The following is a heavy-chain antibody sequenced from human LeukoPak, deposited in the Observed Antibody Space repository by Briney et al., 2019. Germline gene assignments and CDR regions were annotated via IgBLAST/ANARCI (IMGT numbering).Heavy chain of an antibody. CDR2: IYYSGST. CDR1: GGSISSYY. D-gene: IGHD5-18*01. CDR3: ARDGPGYVGDY. V-gene: IGHV4-59*01. J-gene: IGHJ4*02. Sequence: SETLSLTCTVSGGSISSYYWSWIRQPPGKGLEWIGYIYYSGSTNYNPSLKSRVTISVDTSKNQFSLKLSSVAAADTAVYYCARDGPGYVGDYWGQGTLVTVSS.